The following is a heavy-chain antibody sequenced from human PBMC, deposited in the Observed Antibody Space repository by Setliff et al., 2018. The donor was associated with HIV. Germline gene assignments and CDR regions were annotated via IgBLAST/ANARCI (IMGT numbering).Heavy chain of an antibody. CDR2: IWYDGSTK. Sequence: GSLRLSCAASGFTFSSYGMHWVRQAPGKGLEWVAVIWYDGSTKNYADSVKGRSTISRDNSKNTLYLQMNSLRVEDTAVYYCVRTIGNWGPGNHWGQGTLVTVSS. CDR1: GFTFSSYG. J-gene: IGHJ5*02. CDR3: VRTIGNWGPGNH. V-gene: IGHV3-33*08. D-gene: IGHD3-10*01.